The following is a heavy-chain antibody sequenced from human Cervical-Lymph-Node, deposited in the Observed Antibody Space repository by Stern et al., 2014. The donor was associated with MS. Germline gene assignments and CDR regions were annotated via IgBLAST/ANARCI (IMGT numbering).Heavy chain of an antibody. CDR3: ARVFDFWSGYPDFYGMDV. J-gene: IGHJ6*02. V-gene: IGHV1-18*01. Sequence: VQLVQSGAEVKKPGASVKVSCKSSGYTFTSYGISWVRQAPGQGLEWMGWISAYNGNTNYAQKFQGRVTMTTDTSTSTAHMELGSLRSDDTAVYYCARVFDFWSGYPDFYGMDVWGQGTTVTVS. CDR2: ISAYNGNT. D-gene: IGHD3-3*01. CDR1: GYTFTSYG.